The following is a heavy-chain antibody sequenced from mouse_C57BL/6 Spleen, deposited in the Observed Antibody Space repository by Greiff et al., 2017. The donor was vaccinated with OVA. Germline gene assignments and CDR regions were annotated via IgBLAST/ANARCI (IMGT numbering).Heavy chain of an antibody. CDR3: AKRGSSYGDY. V-gene: IGHV1-26*01. J-gene: IGHJ2*01. CDR2: INPNNGGT. D-gene: IGHD1-1*01. Sequence: VQLQQSGPELVKPGASVKISCKASGYTFTDYYMNWVKQSHGKSLEWIGDINPNNGGTSYNQKFKGKATLTVDKSSSTAYMELRSLTSEDSAVYYCAKRGSSYGDYWGQGTTLPVSS. CDR1: GYTFTDYY.